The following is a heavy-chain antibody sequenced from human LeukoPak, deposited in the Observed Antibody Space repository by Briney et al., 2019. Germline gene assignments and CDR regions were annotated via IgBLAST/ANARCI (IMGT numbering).Heavy chain of an antibody. CDR3: GKDRGFGQFLWGNDY. V-gene: IGHV3-23*01. Sequence: GGSLRLSCAGSGFTFSSFGMSWVRQAPGKGLEWVSGISGNGRSTYYADSVKGRFTISRDNSRNTLYLQMNSLRAEDTALYYCGKDRGFGQFLWGNDYWGQGTLVTVSS. D-gene: IGHD3-10*01. CDR2: ISGNGRST. J-gene: IGHJ4*02. CDR1: GFTFSSFG.